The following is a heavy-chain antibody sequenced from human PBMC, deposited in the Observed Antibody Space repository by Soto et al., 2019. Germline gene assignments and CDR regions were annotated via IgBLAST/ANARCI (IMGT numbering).Heavy chain of an antibody. CDR3: ARLTDYYDSSFFDD. D-gene: IGHD3-22*01. CDR1: GCTFSSYA. Sequence: QVQLVQSGAEVKKPGSSVKVSCKASGCTFSSYAISWVRQAPGQGLEWMGGIIPIFGTANYAQNFQGRVTITADECTSTAYMELSSLRPEDSGEYYCARLTDYYDSSFFDDWGQGTLVTVSS. CDR2: IIPIFGTA. J-gene: IGHJ4*02. V-gene: IGHV1-69*01.